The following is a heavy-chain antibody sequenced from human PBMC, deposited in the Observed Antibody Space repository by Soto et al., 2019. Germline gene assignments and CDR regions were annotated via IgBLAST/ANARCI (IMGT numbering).Heavy chain of an antibody. Sequence: GGSLRLSCAASGFTFSDYYMSWIRQAPGKGLEWVSYISSSGSTIYYADSVKGRFTISRDNAKNSLYLQMNSLRAEDTAVYYCARGDYDFWSGYLGGYYYMDVWGKGTTVTVSS. CDR3: ARGDYDFWSGYLGGYYYMDV. V-gene: IGHV3-11*01. J-gene: IGHJ6*03. CDR2: ISSSGSTI. CDR1: GFTFSDYY. D-gene: IGHD3-3*01.